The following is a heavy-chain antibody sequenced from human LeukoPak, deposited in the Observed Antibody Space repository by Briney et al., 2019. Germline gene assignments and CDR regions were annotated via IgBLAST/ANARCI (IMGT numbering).Heavy chain of an antibody. CDR3: AKESDISGWYGVDY. Sequence: GGSLRLSCAASGFAFSSYAMSWVRQAPGKGLEWVSDISGSGGSTHDADSVKGRFTTSRDNSKNTLSLQMNSLRAEDTAGYYCAKESDISGWYGVDYWGQGTLVTVSS. J-gene: IGHJ4*02. CDR1: GFAFSSYA. CDR2: ISGSGGST. V-gene: IGHV3-23*01. D-gene: IGHD6-19*01.